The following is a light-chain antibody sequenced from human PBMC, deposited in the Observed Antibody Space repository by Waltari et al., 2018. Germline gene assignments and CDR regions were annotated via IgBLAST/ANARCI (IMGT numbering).Light chain of an antibody. Sequence: QSALTQPAPVSGSPGPSTTISCTGTSSDVGGYNSASWYQQYPGKAPKLMIYDVSKRPSGVSNRFSGSKSGNTASLIISGLQADDEADYYCSSYTTSSTFVFGTGTKVTVL. CDR1: SSDVGGYNS. V-gene: IGLV2-14*01. J-gene: IGLJ1*01. CDR2: DVS. CDR3: SSYTTSSTFV.